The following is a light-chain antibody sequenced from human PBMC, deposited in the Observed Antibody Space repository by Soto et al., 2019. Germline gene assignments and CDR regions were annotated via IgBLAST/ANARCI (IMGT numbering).Light chain of an antibody. J-gene: IGKJ1*01. Sequence: DVVMTQSPLSLPVTLGQPASISCRSSQSLVHSDGNTYLNWFQQRPGQTPRRLINTVSNRDPGVPDRWSGSGSGTVFTLKINRVEAEDVGVYYCMQGTHWPLTFGQGTKVEIK. CDR3: MQGTHWPLT. CDR2: TVS. CDR1: QSLVHSDGNTY. V-gene: IGKV2-30*02.